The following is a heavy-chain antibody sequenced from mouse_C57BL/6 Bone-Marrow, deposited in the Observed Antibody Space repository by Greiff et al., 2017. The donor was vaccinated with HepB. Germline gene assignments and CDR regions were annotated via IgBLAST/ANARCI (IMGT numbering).Heavy chain of an antibody. V-gene: IGHV2-2*01. CDR2: IWSGGST. D-gene: IGHD6-2*01. J-gene: IGHJ1*03. CDR1: GFSLTSYG. Sequence: VQLQQSGPGLVQPSQSLSITCTVSGFSLTSYGVHWVRQSPGKGLEWLGVIWSGGSTDYNAAFISRLSISKDNSKSQVFFKMNSLQADDTAIYYCATSPPHWYFDVWGTGTTVTVSS. CDR3: ATSPPHWYFDV.